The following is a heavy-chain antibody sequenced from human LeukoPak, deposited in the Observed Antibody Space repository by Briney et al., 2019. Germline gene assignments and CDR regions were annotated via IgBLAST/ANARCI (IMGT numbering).Heavy chain of an antibody. V-gene: IGHV3-53*01. CDR1: GFTVSSNY. CDR3: ATVGGRSRYCSSSSCPPNDY. D-gene: IGHD2-2*01. Sequence: PGASLRLSCTASGFTVSSNYMSWVGQGPGKGPEWVSVIYSGGNTYYADSVKGRFTISRDNSKNTLYLQMNSLRAEDTAVYYCATVGGRSRYCSSSSCPPNDYWGQGTLVTVSS. J-gene: IGHJ4*02. CDR2: IYSGGNT.